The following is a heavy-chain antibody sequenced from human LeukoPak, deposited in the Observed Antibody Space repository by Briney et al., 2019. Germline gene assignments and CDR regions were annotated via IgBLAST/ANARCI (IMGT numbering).Heavy chain of an antibody. V-gene: IGHV3-23*01. CDR3: AKDCYYDSSGSFDY. D-gene: IGHD3-22*01. CDR2: VLGSGVPT. J-gene: IGHJ4*02. CDR1: GIIFSKYG. Sequence: GGSLRLSCAASGIIFSKYGMSWVRQAPGKGLEWVATVLGSGVPTYYADSVKGRFTISRDNSKNTLYLQMNSLRAEDTAVYYCAKDCYYDSSGSFDYWGQGTLVTVSS.